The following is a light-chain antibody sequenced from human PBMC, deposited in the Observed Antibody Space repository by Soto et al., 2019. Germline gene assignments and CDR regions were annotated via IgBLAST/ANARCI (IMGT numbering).Light chain of an antibody. J-gene: IGKJ4*01. CDR3: QQYDSSPLT. V-gene: IGKV3-20*01. CDR1: QSVSSSY. CDR2: GAS. Sequence: EIVLTQSPGTLSLSPGERATLSCRASQSVSSSYLAWYQQNPGQAPRLLIYGASSRATGIPDRFSGSGSGTDFTLTISRLEPEDLAGYFCQQYDSSPLTFGGGTKVEIK.